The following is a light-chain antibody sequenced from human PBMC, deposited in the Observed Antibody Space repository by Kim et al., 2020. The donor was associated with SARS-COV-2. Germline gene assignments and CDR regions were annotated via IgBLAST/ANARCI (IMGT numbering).Light chain of an antibody. V-gene: IGLV3-19*01. Sequence: SSELTQDPAVSVALGQTVSFTCQGDSLRTYYAGWYQQKPGQAPVLVIYGKNNRPSGIPDRFSGSSSGDTASLTITGAQAEDEAHYYCNSRASSCNLYVFG. CDR3: NSRASSCNLYV. CDR1: SLRTYY. CDR2: GKN. J-gene: IGLJ1*01.